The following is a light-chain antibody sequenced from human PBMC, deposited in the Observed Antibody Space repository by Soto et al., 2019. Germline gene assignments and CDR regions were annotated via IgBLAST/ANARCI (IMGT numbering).Light chain of an antibody. J-gene: IGLJ3*02. CDR3: CSYAGGSAWV. V-gene: IGLV2-23*02. Sequence: QSALTQPASVSGSLGPSITITCTGTRSDVGYYNLVSWYQQHPGKAPKVIIYEVTKGPSGVSTRFSGSKSGYTASLTISGLQAEDEADDYCCSYAGGSAWVFGGGTKVTVL. CDR1: RSDVGYYNL. CDR2: EVT.